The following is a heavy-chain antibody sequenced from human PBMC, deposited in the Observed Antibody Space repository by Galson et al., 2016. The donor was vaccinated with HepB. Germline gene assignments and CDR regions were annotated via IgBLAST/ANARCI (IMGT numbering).Heavy chain of an antibody. Sequence: SLRLSCAASGFSFSASALHWVRQAPGEGLEWVGRIRSRRNNYATSFGAAVKGRFNISRDDSKNMAYLQMNSLKPEDTAVYYCTRLAGGDAGGIWGPGTMVTVSS. D-gene: IGHD6-19*01. J-gene: IGHJ3*01. CDR1: GFSFSASA. CDR2: IRSRRNNYAT. CDR3: TRLAGGDAGGI. V-gene: IGHV3-73*01.